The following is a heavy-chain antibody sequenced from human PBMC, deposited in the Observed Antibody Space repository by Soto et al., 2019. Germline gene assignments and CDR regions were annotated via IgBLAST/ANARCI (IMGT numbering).Heavy chain of an antibody. V-gene: IGHV4-59*01. Sequence: QVQLQESGPGLVKPSETLSLTCTVSGASISSYYWSWIRQPPGKGLEWIGYIYYSGSTNYNPSLKSXXTXSXXTSKNQFSLKLSSVTAADTAVYYCARGGSGWSKDYWGQGTLVTVSS. CDR1: GASISSYY. D-gene: IGHD6-19*01. J-gene: IGHJ4*02. CDR3: ARGGSGWSKDY. CDR2: IYYSGST.